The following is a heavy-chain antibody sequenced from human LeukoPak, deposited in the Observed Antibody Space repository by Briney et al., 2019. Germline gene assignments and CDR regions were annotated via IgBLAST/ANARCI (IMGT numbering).Heavy chain of an antibody. D-gene: IGHD3-16*01. V-gene: IGHV1-18*01. CDR2: ISAYNGNT. CDR3: ARLTPFQGERENWFDP. CDR1: GYTFTSYG. Sequence: GASVKVSCKASGYTFTSYGISWVRQAPGQGLEWMGWISAYNGNTNYAQKLQGRVTMTTDTSTSTAYMELRSLRSDDTAVYYCARLTPFQGERENWFDPWGQGTLVTVSS. J-gene: IGHJ5*02.